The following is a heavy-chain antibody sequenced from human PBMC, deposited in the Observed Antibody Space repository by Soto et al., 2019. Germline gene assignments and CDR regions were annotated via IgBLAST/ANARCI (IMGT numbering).Heavy chain of an antibody. CDR3: AKGPTIFGVVISYSFYYGLDV. CDR1: RLTFSSYA. Sequence: GESLRLSCAASRLTFSSYAMSWVRQAPGKGLEWVSAISSSGASTYSADSVKGRFTISRDNSKNMLYLQMNSLRAEDTAVYYCAKGPTIFGVVISYSFYYGLDVWGQGTTVTVSS. D-gene: IGHD3-3*01. CDR2: ISSSGAST. V-gene: IGHV3-23*01. J-gene: IGHJ6*02.